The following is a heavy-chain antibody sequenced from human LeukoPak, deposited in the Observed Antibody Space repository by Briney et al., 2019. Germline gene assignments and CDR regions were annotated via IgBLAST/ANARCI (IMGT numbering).Heavy chain of an antibody. CDR1: GFTFSSYG. D-gene: IGHD3-10*01. V-gene: IGHV3-23*01. CDR2: ISGGGGST. Sequence: GGSLRLSCAASGFTFSSYGMSWVRQPPGKGLEWVSAISGGGGSTYYADSVKGRLTISRDNSKNTLYLQMNSLRAEDTAVYYCAKGSGYYGSGSYSFEYWGQGTLVTVSS. J-gene: IGHJ4*02. CDR3: AKGSGYYGSGSYSFEY.